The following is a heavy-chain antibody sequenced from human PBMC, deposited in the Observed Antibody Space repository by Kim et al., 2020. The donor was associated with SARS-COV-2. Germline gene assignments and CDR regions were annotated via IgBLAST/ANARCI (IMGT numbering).Heavy chain of an antibody. CDR3: AKGSSSWHYYYGMDV. Sequence: DSGKGRFTISRENSKNTLYLQMNSLRAEDTAVYYCAKGSSSWHYYYGMDVWGQGTTVTVSS. J-gene: IGHJ6*02. V-gene: IGHV3-30*02. D-gene: IGHD6-13*01.